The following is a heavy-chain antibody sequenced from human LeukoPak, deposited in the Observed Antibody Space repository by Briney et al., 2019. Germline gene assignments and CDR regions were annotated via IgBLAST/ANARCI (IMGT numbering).Heavy chain of an antibody. CDR3: ARTDCGGDCYSSRGWFDP. V-gene: IGHV1-46*01. Sequence: GASVKVSCKASGYTFTSYYMHWVRQAPGQGLEWMGIINPSGGSTSYAQKFQGRVTMTRDMSTSTVYMDLSSLRSEDTAVYYCARTDCGGDCYSSRGWFDPWGQGTLVTVSS. CDR1: GYTFTSYY. J-gene: IGHJ5*02. D-gene: IGHD2-21*02. CDR2: INPSGGST.